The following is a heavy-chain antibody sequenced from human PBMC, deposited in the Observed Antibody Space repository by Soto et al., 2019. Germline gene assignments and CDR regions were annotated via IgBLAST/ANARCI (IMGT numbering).Heavy chain of an antibody. Sequence: TVGPMLDSNGASGLKFVYFTGHWVRLNPGKGLQWVSYINWDGRIAMYADSVKGRFTISRDNTNNHLYLQMNSLRSDDTALYYCAKDEGAAVGSPGDWGHGTMVTVSS. J-gene: IGHJ4*01. CDR1: GLKFVYFT. CDR3: AKDEGAAVGSPGD. V-gene: IGHV3-43*01. CDR2: INWDGRIA. D-gene: IGHD6-13*01.